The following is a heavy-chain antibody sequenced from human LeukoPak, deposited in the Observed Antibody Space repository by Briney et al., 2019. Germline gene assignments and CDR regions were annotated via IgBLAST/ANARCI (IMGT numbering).Heavy chain of an antibody. J-gene: IGHJ3*02. CDR1: GYTFTSYG. D-gene: IGHD3-3*01. CDR3: ARDSITIFGVVIESSDAFDI. Sequence: ASVKVSCKASGYTFTSYGISWVRQAPGQGLEWMGWISAYNGNTNYAQKLQGRVTMTTDTSTRTAYMELRSLRSDDTAVYYCARDSITIFGVVIESSDAFDIWGQGTMVTVSS. CDR2: ISAYNGNT. V-gene: IGHV1-18*01.